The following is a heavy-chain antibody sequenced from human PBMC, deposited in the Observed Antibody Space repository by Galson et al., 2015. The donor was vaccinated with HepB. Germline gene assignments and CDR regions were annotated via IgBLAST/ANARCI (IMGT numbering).Heavy chain of an antibody. CDR2: ISSSSSTI. V-gene: IGHV3-48*04. CDR3: ARENYGDPIDC. Sequence: SLRLSCAASGFSFSSYGMNWVRQAPGKGLEWISYISSSSSTIYYADSVKGRFTISRDNAKFSLYLQMNSLRAEDTAVYYCARENYGDPIDCWGQGTLVTGSS. CDR1: GFSFSSYG. D-gene: IGHD4-17*01. J-gene: IGHJ4*02.